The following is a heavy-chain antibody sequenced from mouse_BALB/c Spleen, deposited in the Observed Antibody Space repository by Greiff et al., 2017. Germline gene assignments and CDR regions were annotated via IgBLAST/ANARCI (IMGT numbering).Heavy chain of an antibody. J-gene: IGHJ4*01. D-gene: IGHD2-10*01. CDR2: IYYSGTI. Sequence: EVKLVESGPGLVKPSQTVSLTCTVTGISITTGNYRWSWIRQFPGNKLEWIGYIYYSGTITYNPSLTSRTTITRDTSKNQFFLEMNSLTAEDTATYYCARGSYYGNLYYAMDYWGQGTSVTVSS. CDR3: ARGSYYGNLYYAMDY. V-gene: IGHV3-5*02. CDR1: GISITTGNYR.